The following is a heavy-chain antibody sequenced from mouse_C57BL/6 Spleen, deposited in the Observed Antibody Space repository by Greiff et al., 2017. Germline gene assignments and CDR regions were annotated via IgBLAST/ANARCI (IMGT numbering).Heavy chain of an antibody. J-gene: IGHJ4*01. D-gene: IGHD1-1*01. CDR1: GFNIKNTY. CDR3: ARSPFYYGSRDYAMDY. CDR2: IDPANGNT. V-gene: IGHV14-3*01. Sequence: VQLQQSVAELVRPGASVKLSCTASGFNIKNTYMHWVKQRPEQGLEWIGRIDPANGNTKYAPKFPGKATITADTSSNTAYLQLSSLTSEDTAVYYCARSPFYYGSRDYAMDYWGQGTSVTVSS.